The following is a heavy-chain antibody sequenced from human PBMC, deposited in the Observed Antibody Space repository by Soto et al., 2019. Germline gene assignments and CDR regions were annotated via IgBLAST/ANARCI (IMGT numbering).Heavy chain of an antibody. CDR3: ARQSSSGYYFDY. J-gene: IGHJ4*02. D-gene: IGHD3-22*01. V-gene: IGHV1-69*02. CDR2: IIPILGIA. CDR1: GGTFSSYT. Sequence: QVQLVQSGAEVKKPGSLVKVSCRASGGTFSSYTISWVRQAPGQGLEWMGRIIPILGIANYAQKFQGRVTITADKSTSTAYMELSSLRSEDTAVYYCARQSSSGYYFDYWGQGTLVTVSS.